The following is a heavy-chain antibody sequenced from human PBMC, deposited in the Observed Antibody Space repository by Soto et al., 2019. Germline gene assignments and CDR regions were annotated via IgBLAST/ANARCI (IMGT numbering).Heavy chain of an antibody. CDR3: ARGNRHMAGSFAI. Sequence: QVQLVESGGGVVQPGMSLRLSCAASGFNFKTYGMHWVRQAPGKGLEWAAVIWYDGSNKYFADSVKGRFTISRDNSKNTLYMEMNSLRAEDTAVYYCARGNRHMAGSFAIWGQGTVVTVSS. J-gene: IGHJ3*02. CDR2: IWYDGSNK. CDR1: GFNFKTYG. V-gene: IGHV3-33*01.